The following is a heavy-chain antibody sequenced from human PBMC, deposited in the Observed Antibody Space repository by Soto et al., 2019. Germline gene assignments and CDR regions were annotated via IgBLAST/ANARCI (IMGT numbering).Heavy chain of an antibody. CDR2: ISGSGGST. Sequence: PWGSLRLSCAASGFTFSSYGMHWVRQAPGKGLEWVAGISGSGGSTYYADSVKGRFTISRDNSKNTLYLQMNSLRAEDTAVYYCAKAYRLWSGLFDYWGQGTLLTVSS. J-gene: IGHJ4*02. D-gene: IGHD3-10*01. CDR3: AKAYRLWSGLFDY. V-gene: IGHV3-23*01. CDR1: GFTFSSYG.